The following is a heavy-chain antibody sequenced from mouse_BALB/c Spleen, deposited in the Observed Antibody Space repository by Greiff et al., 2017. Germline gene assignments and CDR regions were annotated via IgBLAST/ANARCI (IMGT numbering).Heavy chain of an antibody. D-gene: IGHD3-2*01. CDR1: GFTFSSYT. J-gene: IGHJ3*01. CDR3: ARRRQLGLFAY. CDR2: ISNGGGST. Sequence: DVKLVESGGGLVQPGGSLKLSCAASGFTFSSYTMSWVRQTPEKRLEWVAYISNGGGSTYYPDTVKGRFTISRDNAKNTLYLQMSSLKSEDTAMYYCARRRQLGLFAYWGQGTLVTVSA. V-gene: IGHV5-12-2*01.